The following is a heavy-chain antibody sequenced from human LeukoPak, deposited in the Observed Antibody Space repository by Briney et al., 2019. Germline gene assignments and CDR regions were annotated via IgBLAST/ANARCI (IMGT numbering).Heavy chain of an antibody. J-gene: IGHJ4*02. CDR2: ISGSGGST. D-gene: IGHD1-1*01. CDR3: AKDPARGKLERYYFDY. Sequence: GGSLRLSCAASGFTFSSYAMSWVRQAPGKGLEWVSAISGSGGSTYYADSVKGRFTISRDNSKNTLYLQMNSLRAEDTAVYYCAKDPARGKLERYYFDYWGQGTLVTVSS. V-gene: IGHV3-23*01. CDR1: GFTFSSYA.